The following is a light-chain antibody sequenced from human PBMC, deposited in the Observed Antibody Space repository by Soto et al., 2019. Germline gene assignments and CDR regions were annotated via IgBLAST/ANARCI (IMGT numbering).Light chain of an antibody. CDR2: GAS. CDR1: QSVSSSY. Sequence: EIVLTQSPGTLSLSPGESATLSCRASQSVSSSYLAWYQQKPGQAPRLLIYGASSRATGIPDRFSGSGSGTDFTLTISRLEPEDFAVYYCQQYGSSPPCTFGQGTKLEIK. J-gene: IGKJ2*02. CDR3: QQYGSSPPCT. V-gene: IGKV3-20*01.